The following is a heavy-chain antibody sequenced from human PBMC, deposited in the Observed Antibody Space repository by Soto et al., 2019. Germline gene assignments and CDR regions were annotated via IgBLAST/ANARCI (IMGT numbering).Heavy chain of an antibody. CDR1: GFTFSSYA. Sequence: PGGSLRLSCSASGFTFSSYAMHWVRQAPGKGLEYVSAISSNGGSTYYADSVKGRFTISRDNSKNTLYLQMSSLRAEDTAVYYCVRPYYDFWSGYYRNGYGMDVWGQGTTVTVSS. D-gene: IGHD3-3*01. CDR2: ISSNGGST. V-gene: IGHV3-64D*06. CDR3: VRPYYDFWSGYYRNGYGMDV. J-gene: IGHJ6*02.